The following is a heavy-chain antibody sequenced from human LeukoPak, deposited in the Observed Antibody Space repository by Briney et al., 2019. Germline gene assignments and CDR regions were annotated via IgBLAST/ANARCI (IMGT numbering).Heavy chain of an antibody. CDR2: IYYSGST. Sequence: SKTLSLTCTVSGGSISSGGYYWSWVRQHPGKGLEWIGYIYYSGSTYYNPSLKSRVTISVDTSKNQFSLKVSSVTAADTAVYYCARDRGGYSGYFDYWGQGTLVTVSS. CDR1: GGSISSGGYY. J-gene: IGHJ4*02. D-gene: IGHD5-12*01. CDR3: ARDRGGYSGYFDY. V-gene: IGHV4-31*03.